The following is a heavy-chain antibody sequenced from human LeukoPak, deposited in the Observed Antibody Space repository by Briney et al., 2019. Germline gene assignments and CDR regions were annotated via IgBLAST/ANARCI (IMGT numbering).Heavy chain of an antibody. D-gene: IGHD1-26*01. Sequence: GGSLRLSCAASGFTFSSYSMNWVRQAPGKGLEWVSSISSSSSYIYYADSVKGRFTISRDNAKNSLYLQINSLRAEDTAVYYCARDQASGSYFYWGQGTLVTVSS. CDR2: ISSSSSYI. CDR1: GFTFSSYS. V-gene: IGHV3-21*01. J-gene: IGHJ4*02. CDR3: ARDQASGSYFY.